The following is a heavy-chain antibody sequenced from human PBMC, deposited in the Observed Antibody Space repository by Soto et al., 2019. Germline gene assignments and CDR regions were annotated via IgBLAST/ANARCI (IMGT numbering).Heavy chain of an antibody. CDR3: AKDFHPSQSYALYNWFDP. CDR1: GFTFSTYG. J-gene: IGHJ5*02. Sequence: HVQLVESGGGVVQPGRSLRLSCAASGFTFSTYGMFWVRQPPGKGLEWVAAIPSDGSNKYYADSVKGRFTISRDNSKNTLFLQMDSLRTEDTAVYYCAKDFHPSQSYALYNWFDPWGQGTLVTVSS. D-gene: IGHD3-16*01. CDR2: IPSDGSNK. V-gene: IGHV3-30*18.